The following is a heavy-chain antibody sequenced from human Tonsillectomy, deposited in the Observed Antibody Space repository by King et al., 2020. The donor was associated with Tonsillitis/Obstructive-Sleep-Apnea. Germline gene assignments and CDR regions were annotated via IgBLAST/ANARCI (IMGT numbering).Heavy chain of an antibody. CDR3: ARDGDPYWRGGSCYPWFDT. V-gene: IGHV6-1*01. CDR1: GDSVSSNSAA. CDR2: TYYRSKWYN. J-gene: IGHJ5*02. D-gene: IGHD2-15*01. Sequence: VQLPQSGPGLVKPSQTLSLTCAISGDSVSSNSAAWNWIRQSPSRGLEWLGRTYYRSKWYNDYAVSVKSRITINPDTSKNQFSLQLNSVTPEDTAVYYCARDGDPYWRGGSCYPWFDTGGQGTLVTVSS.